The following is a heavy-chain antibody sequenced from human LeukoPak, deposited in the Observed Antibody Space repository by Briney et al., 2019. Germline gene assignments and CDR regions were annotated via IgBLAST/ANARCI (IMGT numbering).Heavy chain of an antibody. Sequence: ASVKVSCKASGYTFTSYAMNWVRQAPGQGLEWMGWINTNTGNPTYAQGFTGRFVFSLDTSVSTAYLQIISLKAEDTAVYDCARDDGFLGATTDYYYYYVMAVWGQGTTVTVPS. CDR2: INTNTGNP. CDR1: GYTFTSYA. D-gene: IGHD1-26*01. J-gene: IGHJ6*02. CDR3: ARDDGFLGATTDYYYYYVMAV. V-gene: IGHV7-4-1*02.